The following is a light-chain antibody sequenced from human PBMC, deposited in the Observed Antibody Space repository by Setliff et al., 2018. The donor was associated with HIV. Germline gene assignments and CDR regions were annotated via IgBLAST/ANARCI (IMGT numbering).Light chain of an antibody. CDR3: SSHRDTNTLEV. J-gene: IGLJ1*01. Sequence: QSALTQPASVSGSPGHSITISCTGTSSDVGEYDYVSWYQQHPGKAPKLIIYDVTYRPSGVSNRFSGSKSGNTASLTISGLQAEDEADYYCSSHRDTNTLEVFGTGTKGTVL. CDR2: DVT. CDR1: SSDVGEYDY. V-gene: IGLV2-14*03.